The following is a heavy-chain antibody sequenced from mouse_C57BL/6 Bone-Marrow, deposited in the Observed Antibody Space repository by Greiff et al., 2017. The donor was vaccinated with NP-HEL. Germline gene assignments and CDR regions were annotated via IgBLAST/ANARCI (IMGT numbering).Heavy chain of an antibody. D-gene: IGHD4-1*01. CDR1: GYTFTSYW. Sequence: VQLQQPGAELVMPGASVKLSCKASGYTFTSYWMHWVKQRPGQGLEWIGEFDPSDSYTNYNQKFKGKSTLTVDKSSSTAYMQLSSLTSEDSAVYYCARDLTVYAMDYWGQGTSVTVSS. J-gene: IGHJ4*01. CDR2: FDPSDSYT. CDR3: ARDLTVYAMDY. V-gene: IGHV1-69*01.